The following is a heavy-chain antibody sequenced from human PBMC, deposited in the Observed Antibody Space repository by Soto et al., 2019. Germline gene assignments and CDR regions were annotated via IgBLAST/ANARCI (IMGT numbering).Heavy chain of an antibody. CDR3: ARGRRYYYDNTGPYYFEH. J-gene: IGHJ4*02. Sequence: PSETLSLTCTVSGGSISSYYWSWIRQPPGNELEWIAYIYYSGSTNYNPSLKSRVTISVDTSKNQFSLKLTSVTAADTAVYYCARGRRYYYDNTGPYYFEHWGQGTLVTVS. CDR1: GGSISSYY. CDR2: IYYSGST. V-gene: IGHV4-59*01. D-gene: IGHD3-22*01.